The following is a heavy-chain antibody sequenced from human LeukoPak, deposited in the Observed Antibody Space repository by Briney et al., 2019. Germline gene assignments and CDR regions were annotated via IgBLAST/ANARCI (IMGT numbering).Heavy chain of an antibody. V-gene: IGHV3-30-3*01. CDR1: GFTFSSYA. CDR2: ISYDGSNK. D-gene: IGHD5-24*01. J-gene: IGHJ4*02. Sequence: GRSLRLSCAASGFTFSSYAMHWVRQAPGKGLEWVAVISYDGSNKYYADSVKGRFTISRDNSKNTLYLQMNSLRAEDTAVYYCARVEVATHDYWGQGTLVTVSS. CDR3: ARVEVATHDY.